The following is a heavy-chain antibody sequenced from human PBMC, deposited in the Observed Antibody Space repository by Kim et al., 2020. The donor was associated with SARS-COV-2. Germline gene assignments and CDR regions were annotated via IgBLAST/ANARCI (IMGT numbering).Heavy chain of an antibody. D-gene: IGHD6-13*01. Sequence: SETLSLTCAVYGGSFSGYYWSWIRQPPGKGLEWIGEINHSGSTNYNPSLKSRVTISVDTSKNQFSLKLSSVTAADTAVYYCARQGGYSSSWYRRPFDYWGQGTLVTVSS. J-gene: IGHJ4*02. CDR1: GGSFSGYY. CDR3: ARQGGYSSSWYRRPFDY. CDR2: INHSGST. V-gene: IGHV4-34*01.